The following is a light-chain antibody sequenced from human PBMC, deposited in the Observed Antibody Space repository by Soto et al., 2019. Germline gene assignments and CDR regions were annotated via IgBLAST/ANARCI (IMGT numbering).Light chain of an antibody. V-gene: IGKV1-6*01. CDR1: QGIRNE. J-gene: IGKJ1*01. CDR2: AAS. CDR3: LQDYNYPRA. Sequence: AIQMTQSPSSLSASVGDRATITCRATQGIRNELGWYQQKPGKAPKLLIYAASSLQSGVPSRFSGSASGTDFTLTISSLQPEDFATYYCLQDYNYPRAFGQGTKVEIK.